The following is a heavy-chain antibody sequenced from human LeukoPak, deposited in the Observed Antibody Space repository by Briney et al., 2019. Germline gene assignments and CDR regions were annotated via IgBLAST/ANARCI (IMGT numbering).Heavy chain of an antibody. J-gene: IGHJ4*02. CDR2: IKQDGSEK. CDR1: GFTFSSYW. CDR3: ARDGIFRGAVVTYFDY. V-gene: IGHV3-7*01. Sequence: PGGSLRLSCAASGFTFSSYWMSWVRQAPGKGLERVANIKQDGSEKYYVDSVKGRFTISRDNAKNSLYLQMNSLRAEDTAVYYCARDGIFRGAVVTYFDYWGQGTLVTVSS. D-gene: IGHD4-23*01.